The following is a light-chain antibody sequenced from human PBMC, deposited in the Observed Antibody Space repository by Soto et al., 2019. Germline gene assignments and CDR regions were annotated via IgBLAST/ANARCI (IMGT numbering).Light chain of an antibody. V-gene: IGKV2-28*01. Sequence: DIVMTQSPLPLPVTPGETASISCRSSQSLLHSNGYIYLDWYLQKPGQSPQLLIYLGSNRASGVSVRFTGSVSGTNFTLKISRVEAEDVGVYYCMQGLLTPRTVGQGTKVDIK. CDR2: LGS. J-gene: IGKJ1*01. CDR1: QSLLHSNGYIY. CDR3: MQGLLTPRT.